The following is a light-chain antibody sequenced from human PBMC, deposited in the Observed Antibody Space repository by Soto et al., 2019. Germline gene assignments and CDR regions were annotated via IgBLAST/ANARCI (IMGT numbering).Light chain of an antibody. CDR2: GAS. Sequence: EIVMTQSPATLSVSPGERATLSCRASQSVSSNLAWYQQKPGQAPGLLIYGASTRATGIPARFSGSGSGTEFTLTISSLQSEDFAVYYCQQYNNWTGTFGQGTKLEIK. CDR3: QQYNNWTGT. CDR1: QSVSSN. V-gene: IGKV3-15*01. J-gene: IGKJ2*01.